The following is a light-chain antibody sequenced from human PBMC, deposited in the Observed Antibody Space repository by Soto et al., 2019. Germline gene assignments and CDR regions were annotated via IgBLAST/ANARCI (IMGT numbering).Light chain of an antibody. V-gene: IGLV1-44*01. CDR2: SNN. Sequence: QSVLAQPPSASGTPGQRVTISCSGSSSNIGSNTVNWYQQLPGTAPKLLIYSNNQRPSGVPDRFSGSKSGTSASLAISGLQSEDEADYYCAAWDDSPNGYVFGTGTRSPS. CDR1: SSNIGSNT. CDR3: AAWDDSPNGYV. J-gene: IGLJ1*01.